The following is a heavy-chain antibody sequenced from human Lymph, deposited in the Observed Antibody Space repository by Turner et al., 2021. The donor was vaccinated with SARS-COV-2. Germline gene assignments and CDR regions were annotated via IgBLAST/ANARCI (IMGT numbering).Heavy chain of an antibody. CDR1: GFTFSTDA. D-gene: IGHD3-10*01. J-gene: IGHJ6*02. CDR2: ISYDGSNK. V-gene: IGHV3-30*04. CDR3: ARYGSGGYFYYGLDV. Sequence: QVQLVESVGGVVQTGRSLRLSCAASGFTFSTDAIHWVRQAAGKGLEWVAVISYDGSNKYYADSVKGRFTISRDNSKNTLYLQMNSLRAEDTAVYYCARYGSGGYFYYGLDVWGQGTTVTVSS.